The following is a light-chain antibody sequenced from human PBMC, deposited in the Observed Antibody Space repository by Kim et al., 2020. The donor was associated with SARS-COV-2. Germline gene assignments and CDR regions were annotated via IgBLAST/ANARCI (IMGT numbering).Light chain of an antibody. CDR1: QGVSNF. CDR3: QQRTNWPPFT. CDR2: DAS. J-gene: IGKJ2*01. Sequence: WSPGETATLSCRASQGVSNFLAWYQQKPGQAPRLLIYDASNRAPGIPARFSGSGSGTDFTLTISSLEPEDFAVYYCQQRTNWPPFTFGQGTKLEI. V-gene: IGKV3-11*01.